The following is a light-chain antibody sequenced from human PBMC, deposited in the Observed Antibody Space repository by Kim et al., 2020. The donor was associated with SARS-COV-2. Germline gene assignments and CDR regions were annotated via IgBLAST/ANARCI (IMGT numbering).Light chain of an antibody. Sequence: GQRVTISGSGGSSNVEINTVTLYQQLPGTAPKVLIYSNKQRPSGVPERFSGSKSGTSASLAISGLRPEDEADYYCATWDDRQNGPIFGGGTQLTVL. CDR2: SNK. J-gene: IGLJ2*01. CDR1: SSNVEINT. CDR3: ATWDDRQNGPI. V-gene: IGLV1-44*01.